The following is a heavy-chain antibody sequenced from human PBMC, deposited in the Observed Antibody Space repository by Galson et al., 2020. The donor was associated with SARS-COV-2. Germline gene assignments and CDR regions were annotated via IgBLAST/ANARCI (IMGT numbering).Heavy chain of an antibody. J-gene: IGHJ6*02. CDR1: GASITNYY. D-gene: IGHD4-17*01. CDR2: LHYSRGT. CDR3: ARVMTMVTMFTNYHYYGMDV. V-gene: IGHV4-59*01. Sequence: SETLSLTCTVSGASITNYYWSWVRQPPGKGLEWIGYLHYSRGTNYNPSLKSRVTISVDTSKYLFSLMLTSVTAADTGVYYCARVMTMVTMFTNYHYYGMDVWGQGTTVTVSS.